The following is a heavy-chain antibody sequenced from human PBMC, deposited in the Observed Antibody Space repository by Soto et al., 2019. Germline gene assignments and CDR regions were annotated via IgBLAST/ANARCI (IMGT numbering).Heavy chain of an antibody. V-gene: IGHV4-59*01. Sequence: SETLSLTCAVYGGSFSGYYWSWIRQSPGKGLEWIGNIYYTGSTNYNPSLKSRVTISIDTSKNQFSLKLSSVTAADTAVYYCAKGEQWLVPYYFDYWGQGTLVTVSS. D-gene: IGHD6-19*01. CDR2: IYYTGST. CDR1: GGSFSGYY. J-gene: IGHJ4*02. CDR3: AKGEQWLVPYYFDY.